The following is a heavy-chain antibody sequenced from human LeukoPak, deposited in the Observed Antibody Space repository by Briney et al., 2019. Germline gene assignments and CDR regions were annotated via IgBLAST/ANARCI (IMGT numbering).Heavy chain of an antibody. CDR3: AKDISSGWADAFDI. CDR2: ISWNSGSI. V-gene: IGHV3-9*01. J-gene: IGHJ3*02. Sequence: GGSLRLSCAASGFTFDDYAMHWVRQAPGRGLEWASGISWNSGSIGYADSVKGRFTISRDNAKNSLYLQMNSLRAEDTALYYCAKDISSGWADAFDIWGQGTMVTVSS. D-gene: IGHD6-19*01. CDR1: GFTFDDYA.